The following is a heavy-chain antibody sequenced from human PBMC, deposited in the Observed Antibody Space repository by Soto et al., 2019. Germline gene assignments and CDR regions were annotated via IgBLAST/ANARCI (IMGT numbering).Heavy chain of an antibody. V-gene: IGHV1-69*02. D-gene: IGHD3-3*01. CDR2: IIPILGIA. Sequence: QVQLVQSGAEVKKPGSSVKVSCKASGGTFSSYTISWVRQAPGQGLEWMGRIIPILGIANYAQKFQGRVTITADKSTSTAYMELSSLRSEDTAVYYCATFGELRFLEWLTNHHYYYYMDVWGKGTTVTVSS. J-gene: IGHJ6*03. CDR3: ATFGELRFLEWLTNHHYYYYMDV. CDR1: GGTFSSYT.